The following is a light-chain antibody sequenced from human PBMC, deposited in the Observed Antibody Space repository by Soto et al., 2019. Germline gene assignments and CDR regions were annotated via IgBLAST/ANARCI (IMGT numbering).Light chain of an antibody. CDR1: SSDFGGYNY. CDR2: EVS. V-gene: IGLV2-14*01. J-gene: IGLJ3*02. CDR3: SSYTSSSTQV. Sequence: QSVLTQPASVSGSPGQSITISCTGTSSDFGGYNYVSWYQQHPGKAPKLMIYEVSNRPSGVSNRFSGSKSGNTASLTISGLEAEDEADYYCSSYTSSSTQVFGGGTKLTVL.